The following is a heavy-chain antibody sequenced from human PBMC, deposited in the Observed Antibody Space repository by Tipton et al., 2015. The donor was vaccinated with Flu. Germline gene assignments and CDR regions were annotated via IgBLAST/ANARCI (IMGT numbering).Heavy chain of an antibody. D-gene: IGHD3-10*01. J-gene: IGHJ5*02. CDR3: AGRTKGTMVRGVIVNWFDP. Sequence: TLSLTCAVYGGSFSGYYWSWIRQPPGKGLEWIGEINHSGSTNYNPSLKSRVTISVDTSKNQFSLKLSSVTAADTAVYYCAGRTKGTMVRGVIVNWFDPWGQGTLVTVPA. CDR1: GGSFSGYY. CDR2: INHSGST. V-gene: IGHV4-34*01.